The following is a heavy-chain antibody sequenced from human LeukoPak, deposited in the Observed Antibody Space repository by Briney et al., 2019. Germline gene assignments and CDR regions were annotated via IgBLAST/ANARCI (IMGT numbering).Heavy chain of an antibody. Sequence: GXSLRLSCAASGFTFSSYWMHWVRQAPGKGLLWVSRINSDGSSTLYADSVKGRFTISRDNAKNTLYLQMNSLRAEDTAVYYCARVYSSSSSDYWGQGTLVTVSS. D-gene: IGHD6-6*01. CDR2: INSDGSST. J-gene: IGHJ4*02. CDR1: GFTFSSYW. V-gene: IGHV3-74*03. CDR3: ARVYSSSSSDY.